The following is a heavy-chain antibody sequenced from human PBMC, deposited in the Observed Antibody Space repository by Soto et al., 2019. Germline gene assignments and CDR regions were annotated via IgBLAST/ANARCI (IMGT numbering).Heavy chain of an antibody. V-gene: IGHV1-46*01. Sequence: QVQLVQSGAEVKKPGASVKVSCKASGYTFTSYYMHWVRQAPGQGLEWMGIINPSGVTSYAQKFQGRVTMTMDTSTSTVYMELSSLRSEDTAVYYCARVYCSGGGCYGIDYWGQGTLVTVSS. J-gene: IGHJ4*02. D-gene: IGHD2-15*01. CDR2: INPSGVT. CDR1: GYTFTSYY. CDR3: ARVYCSGGGCYGIDY.